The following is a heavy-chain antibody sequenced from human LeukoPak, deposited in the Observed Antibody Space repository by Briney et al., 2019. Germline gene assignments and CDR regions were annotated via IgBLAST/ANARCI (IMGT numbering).Heavy chain of an antibody. CDR2: ISAYNGNT. CDR3: ARDMPLPDFWSGYYTDHDAFDI. J-gene: IGHJ3*02. V-gene: IGHV1-18*01. Sequence: ASVKVSCKASGGTFSSYAISWVRQAPGQGLEWMGWISAYNGNTNYAQKLQGRVTMTTDTSTSTAYMELRSLRSDDTAVYYCARDMPLPDFWSGYYTDHDAFDIWGQGTMVTVSS. CDR1: GGTFSSYA. D-gene: IGHD3-3*01.